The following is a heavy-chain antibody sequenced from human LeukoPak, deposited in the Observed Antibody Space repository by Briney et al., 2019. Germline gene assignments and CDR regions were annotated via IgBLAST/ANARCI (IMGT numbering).Heavy chain of an antibody. D-gene: IGHD3-3*01. J-gene: IGHJ6*02. CDR1: GYTFTSYY. V-gene: IGHV1-46*01. Sequence: ASVKVSCKASGYTFTSYYMHWVRQAPGQGLEWMGIINPSGGSTSYTQRFQGRVTMTRDTSTSTVYMELSSLRSEDTAVYYCAREGFPPKISDFWSGLGPYYYYGMDVWGQGTTVTVSS. CDR3: AREGFPPKISDFWSGLGPYYYYGMDV. CDR2: INPSGGST.